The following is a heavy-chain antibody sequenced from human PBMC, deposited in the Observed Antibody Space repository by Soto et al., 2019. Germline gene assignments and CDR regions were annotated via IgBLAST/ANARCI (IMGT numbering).Heavy chain of an antibody. CDR3: ASSFYDILTGYYPAAFDY. CDR1: GFTFSSYW. D-gene: IGHD3-9*01. CDR2: INSDGSST. V-gene: IGHV3-74*01. J-gene: IGHJ4*02. Sequence: SGGSLRFSCAASGFTFSSYWMHWVRQAPGKGLVWVSRINSDGSSTSYADSVKGRFTISRDNAKNTLYLQMNSLRAEDTAVYYCASSFYDILTGYYPAAFDYWGQGTLVTVSS.